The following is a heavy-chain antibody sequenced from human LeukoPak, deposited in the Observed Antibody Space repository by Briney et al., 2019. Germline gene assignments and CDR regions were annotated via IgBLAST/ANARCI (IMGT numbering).Heavy chain of an antibody. Sequence: GRSLRLSCAASGFTFSSYSMNWVRQAPGKGLEWVSYISISSGIIYYADSVKGRLTISRNNAKNSLYLQMDSLRAEDTAMYYCARVNYGDYLPSFDYWGQGTLVTVSS. CDR1: GFTFSSYS. D-gene: IGHD4-17*01. CDR3: ARVNYGDYLPSFDY. CDR2: ISISSGII. J-gene: IGHJ4*02. V-gene: IGHV3-48*01.